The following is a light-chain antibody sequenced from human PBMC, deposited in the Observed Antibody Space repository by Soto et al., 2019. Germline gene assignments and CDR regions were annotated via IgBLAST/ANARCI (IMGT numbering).Light chain of an antibody. Sequence: DIQMTQSPASLSASVGDRVTITCRASQSISNYLNWYQQKPGKAPNLLIYAASSLRSGVPSRFSGSGSGTDFNLTINSLQPEDFATYSCQQFFTTLITFGPGTNVEIK. CDR2: AAS. V-gene: IGKV1-39*01. J-gene: IGKJ3*01. CDR1: QSISNY. CDR3: QQFFTTLIT.